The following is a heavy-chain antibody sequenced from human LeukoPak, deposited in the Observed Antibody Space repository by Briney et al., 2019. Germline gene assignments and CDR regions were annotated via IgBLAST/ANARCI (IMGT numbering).Heavy chain of an antibody. D-gene: IGHD2-2*01. V-gene: IGHV3-7*01. CDR2: IKQDESKT. J-gene: IGHJ4*02. CDR3: AREAALYCSGNDCYWAFDR. Sequence: GGSLRLSCAASGFSTSNYWMSWVRQAPGKGLEWVANIKQDESKTYYVDSVKGRFTISRDNAKNLLYLKMNSLRAEDTAVYYCAREAALYCSGNDCYWAFDRWGQGTLVTVSS. CDR1: GFSTSNYW.